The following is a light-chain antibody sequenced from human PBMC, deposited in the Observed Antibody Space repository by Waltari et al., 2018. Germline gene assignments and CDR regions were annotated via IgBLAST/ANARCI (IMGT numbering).Light chain of an antibody. J-gene: IGKJ3*01. CDR3: QQANSFPIT. Sequence: DIQMTQSPSSVSASVEDRVTMTCRASQDIRNWLARYQQKPGKAPNLLIYATSSLQTGVPSRFSGSGSGTEFTLTISSLQPEDFATYYCQQANSFPITFGPGTKVDFK. CDR1: QDIRNW. V-gene: IGKV1-12*01. CDR2: ATS.